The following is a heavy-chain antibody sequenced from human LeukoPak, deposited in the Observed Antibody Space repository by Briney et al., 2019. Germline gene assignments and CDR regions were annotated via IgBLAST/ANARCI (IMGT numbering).Heavy chain of an antibody. V-gene: IGHV1-46*01. Sequence: ASVKVSCKASGYTFTSYYMHWVRQAPGQGLEWMGIINPSGGSTSYAQKFQGRVTMTRDTSTSTVYMEQSSLRSEDAAVYYCARDGDYGGNDPHFDYWGQGTLVTVSS. CDR2: INPSGGST. D-gene: IGHD4-17*01. CDR1: GYTFTSYY. CDR3: ARDGDYGGNDPHFDY. J-gene: IGHJ4*02.